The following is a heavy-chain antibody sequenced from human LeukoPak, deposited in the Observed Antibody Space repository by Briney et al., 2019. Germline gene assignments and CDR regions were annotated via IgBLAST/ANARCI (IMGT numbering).Heavy chain of an antibody. CDR2: ISSSSSTI. J-gene: IGHJ4*02. D-gene: IGHD3-10*01. CDR3: ARDQYGSGSYSLGSFDY. V-gene: IGHV3-48*02. Sequence: PGGSLRLSCAASGFTFSSYEMNWVRQAPGKGLEWVSYISSSSSTIYYADSVKGRFTISRDNAKNSLYLQMNSLRDEDTAVYYCARDQYGSGSYSLGSFDYWGQGSLVTVSS. CDR1: GFTFSSYE.